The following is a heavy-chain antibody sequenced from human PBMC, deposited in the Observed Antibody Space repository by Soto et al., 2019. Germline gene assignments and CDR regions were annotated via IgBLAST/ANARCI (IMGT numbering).Heavy chain of an antibody. CDR1: GFTFSSYW. CDR3: ARGGSLNWYFDL. D-gene: IGHD1-26*01. V-gene: IGHV3-74*01. CDR2: INSDGSST. Sequence: EVQLVESEGGLVQPGGSLTLSCAASGFTFSSYWMHWVRQAPGKGLVWVSRINSDGSSTNYADSVKGRFTISRDNAKNTLYLQMNSLRAEDTAVYYCARGGSLNWYFDLWGRGTLVTVSS. J-gene: IGHJ2*01.